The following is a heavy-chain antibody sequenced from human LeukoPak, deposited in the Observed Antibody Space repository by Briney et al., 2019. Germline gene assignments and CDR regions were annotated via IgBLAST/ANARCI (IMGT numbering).Heavy chain of an antibody. Sequence: GESLKISGKASGYMFTTYWSGWVRQMPGKGLEWMGIIFPGDSDPRYSPSFQGQVTISADKSITTAFLQWSSLKASDTAMYYCARLAYGSRSYVDYWGQGTLVTVSS. D-gene: IGHD3-10*01. V-gene: IGHV5-51*01. CDR3: ARLAYGSRSYVDY. CDR2: IFPGDSDP. J-gene: IGHJ4*02. CDR1: GYMFTTYW.